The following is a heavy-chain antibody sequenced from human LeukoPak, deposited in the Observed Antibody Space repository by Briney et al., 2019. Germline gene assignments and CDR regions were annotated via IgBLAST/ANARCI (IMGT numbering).Heavy chain of an antibody. V-gene: IGHV4-4*09. CDR1: GGSISGYY. J-gene: IGHJ4*02. D-gene: IGHD6-25*01. CDR2: LYPSGNS. Sequence: PSETLSLTCTVSGGSISGYYWNWIRQPPGKGLEWLGYLYPSGNSDYNPSLKSRVSMSVDTSKKQISLRLSSVTAADTAVYYCTRRTRIAAGVYNIDFWGQGTLVTVSS. CDR3: TRRTRIAAGVYNIDF.